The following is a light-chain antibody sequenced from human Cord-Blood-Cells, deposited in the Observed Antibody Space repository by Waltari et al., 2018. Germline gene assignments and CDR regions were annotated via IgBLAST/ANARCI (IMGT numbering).Light chain of an antibody. CDR3: AAWDDSLSGWV. Sequence: QSVLTQPPSASGTPGQRVTIPCSGSSSNIGSNYVYWYQQLPATAPKLLIYSNNQRPSGVPDRFSGSKSGTSASLAISGLRSEDEADYYCAAWDDSLSGWVFGGGTKLTVL. CDR1: SSNIGSNY. V-gene: IGLV1-47*02. CDR2: SNN. J-gene: IGLJ3*02.